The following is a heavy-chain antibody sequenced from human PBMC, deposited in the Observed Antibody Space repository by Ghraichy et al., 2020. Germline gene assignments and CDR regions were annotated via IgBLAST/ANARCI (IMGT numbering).Heavy chain of an antibody. CDR1: GFTFSSYA. Sequence: LTCAASGFTFSSYAMSWVRQAPGKGLEWVSAISGTGGSTYYADSVKGRFTISRDNSKNTLYLQMNSLRAEDTAVYYCAKAGDAYKYYFDYWGQGTLVTVSS. CDR2: ISGTGGST. V-gene: IGHV3-23*01. CDR3: AKAGDAYKYYFDY. J-gene: IGHJ4*02. D-gene: IGHD3-16*01.